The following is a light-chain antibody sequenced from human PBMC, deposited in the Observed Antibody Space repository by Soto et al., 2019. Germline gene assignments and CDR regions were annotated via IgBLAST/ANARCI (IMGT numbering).Light chain of an antibody. Sequence: EIVLTQSPDTLSLSPGERATLSCRASQSISSSNLACYQQRPGQPPSLLIYATSIRATGVPDRFSGSGSGTEFPLTIGRLQPEVFALFFWQHCGTSLFTLGPGTRVDIK. J-gene: IGKJ3*01. CDR1: QSISSSN. CDR2: ATS. CDR3: QHCGTSLFT. V-gene: IGKV3-20*01.